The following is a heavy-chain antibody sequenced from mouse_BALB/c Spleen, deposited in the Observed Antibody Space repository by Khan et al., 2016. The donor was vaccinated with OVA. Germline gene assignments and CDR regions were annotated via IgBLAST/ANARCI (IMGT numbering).Heavy chain of an antibody. CDR1: GYTFTSYT. Sequence: QVQLKQSGAELARPGASVKMSCKASGYTFTSYTVHWIKERPGQGQEWIGYINPSNGYTNYNQRFKDKATLTTDKSSTTAYLQLSSLTSDDSAVYNCVRDGAYHRNDGWFAYWGQGTLVTVSA. CDR3: VRDGAYHRNDGWFAY. J-gene: IGHJ3*01. V-gene: IGHV1-4*01. CDR2: INPSNGYT. D-gene: IGHD2-14*01.